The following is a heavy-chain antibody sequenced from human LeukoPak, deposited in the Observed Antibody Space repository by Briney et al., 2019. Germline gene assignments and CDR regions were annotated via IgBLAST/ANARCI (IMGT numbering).Heavy chain of an antibody. V-gene: IGHV3-53*01. D-gene: IGHD3-3*01. Sequence: GGSLRLSCAASGFTVSSNYMSWVRQAPGKGLEWVSVIYSGGSTYYADSVKGRFTISRDNSKNTLYLQMNSLRAEDTAVYYCASSDFWSGPEAFDIWGQGTMVTVSS. CDR2: IYSGGST. CDR1: GFTVSSNY. CDR3: ASSDFWSGPEAFDI. J-gene: IGHJ3*02.